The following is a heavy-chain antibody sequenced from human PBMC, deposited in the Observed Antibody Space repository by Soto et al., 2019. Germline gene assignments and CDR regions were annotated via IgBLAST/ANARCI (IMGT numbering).Heavy chain of an antibody. CDR2: VSPTGDTV. D-gene: IGHD3-10*01. CDR3: LKDAPNGSMDD. CDR1: GFRFEQYV. V-gene: IGHV3-9*01. J-gene: IGHJ4*02. Sequence: VQVVASGGGLVQPGRYLRLSCAVSGFRFEQYVMHWVRQGPGKGLECVSTVSPTGDTVAYADSVEGRFTVSRDNAKNSLYLQMNSLIGDDTAFYYCLKDAPNGSMDDWGQGTLVTVSS.